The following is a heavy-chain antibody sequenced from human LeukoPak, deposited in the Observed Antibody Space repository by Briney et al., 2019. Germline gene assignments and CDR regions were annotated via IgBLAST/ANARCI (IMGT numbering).Heavy chain of an antibody. D-gene: IGHD3-22*01. CDR1: GGSITGYY. V-gene: IGHV4-4*07. CDR3: AREGDTRPIPQNAFDI. Sequence: SETLSLTCSVSGGSITGYYWTWIRQPAGKGLEWFGRIYSSGDTNYNASLKSRVTMSADTSKNQFSLKLSSVTAADTAVYYCAREGDTRPIPQNAFDIWGQGTMVTVSS. CDR2: IYSSGDT. J-gene: IGHJ3*02.